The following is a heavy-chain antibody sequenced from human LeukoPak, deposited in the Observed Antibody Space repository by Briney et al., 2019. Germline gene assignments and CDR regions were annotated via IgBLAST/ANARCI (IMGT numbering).Heavy chain of an antibody. CDR3: TRDPAGYYYGMDV. V-gene: IGHV3-7*01. CDR1: GFTISTYW. CDR2: TNQEGSEK. Sequence: GGSLRLSCAASGFTISTYWMSWVRQAPGKGPEWVANTNQEGSEKYYVDSVKGRFTISKDNAKNSLYLQMNSLRAEDTAVYYCTRDPAGYYYGMDVWGQGTTVTVSS. J-gene: IGHJ6*02.